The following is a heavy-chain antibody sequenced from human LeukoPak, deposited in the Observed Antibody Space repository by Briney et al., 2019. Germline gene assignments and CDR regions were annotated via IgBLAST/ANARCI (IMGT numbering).Heavy chain of an antibody. J-gene: IGHJ4*02. CDR2: IIPIFGTA. D-gene: IGHD2-2*01. Sequence: EASVKVSCKASGGTVSSYAISWVRQAPGQGLEWMGGIIPIFGTANYAQKLQGRVTITTDESTSTAYMELSSLRSEDTAVYYCARSDCSSTSCYYFAYSGQGALVTASS. CDR3: ARSDCSSTSCYYFAY. CDR1: GGTVSSYA. V-gene: IGHV1-69*05.